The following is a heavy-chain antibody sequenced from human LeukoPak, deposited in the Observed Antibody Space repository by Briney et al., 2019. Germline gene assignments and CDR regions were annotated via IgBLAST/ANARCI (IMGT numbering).Heavy chain of an antibody. CDR2: TKEDGSAK. CDR3: ARRGSLDN. D-gene: IGHD3-10*01. CDR1: GFTFSNYW. V-gene: IGHV3-7*01. Sequence: GGSLRLSCAVSGFTFSNYWMSWVRQGPGKGLEWVANTKEDGSAKYYVDSVKGRFTVSRDNAMNSLYLQMNSLRVEDTAVYCCARRGSLDNWGQGTLVTVSS. J-gene: IGHJ4*02.